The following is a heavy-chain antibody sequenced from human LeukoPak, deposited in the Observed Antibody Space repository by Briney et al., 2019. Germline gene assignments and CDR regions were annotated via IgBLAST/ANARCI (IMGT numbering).Heavy chain of an antibody. CDR1: GFRFSDFT. V-gene: IGHV3-23*01. J-gene: IGHJ4*02. D-gene: IGHD2-21*02. Sequence: GGSLRLSCAASGFRFSDFTMTWVRQAPGKGPEWVSAIGGRGGSTYYADSLGGRFTISRDNSKNTLSLHMNNLRVDDSAVYFCAKDPRYCGGDCYPSTSYFDYWGRGTLVSVSS. CDR2: IGGRGGST. CDR3: AKDPRYCGGDCYPSTSYFDY.